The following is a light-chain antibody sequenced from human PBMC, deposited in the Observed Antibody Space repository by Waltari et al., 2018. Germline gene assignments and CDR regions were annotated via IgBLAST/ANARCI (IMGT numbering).Light chain of an antibody. J-gene: IGKJ1*01. CDR1: QAMSNN. V-gene: IGKV3-15*01. CDR2: DAF. CDR3: QQYYNYPRT. Sequence: SLTVSPGERVTLSCRASQAMSNNLAWYQQKPGQAPRLLIYDAFTRATGIPGRFSGSGSATEFTLTIGSMQAEDFAVYFCQQYYNYPRTFGQGTKVEV.